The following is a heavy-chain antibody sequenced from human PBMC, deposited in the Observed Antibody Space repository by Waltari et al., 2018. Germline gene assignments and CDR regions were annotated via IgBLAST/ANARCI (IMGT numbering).Heavy chain of an antibody. J-gene: IGHJ4*02. CDR3: LRDSSGSHFDY. D-gene: IGHD3-22*01. Sequence: LVQSGAEVKKPGASVKVSCKASGYTVTGYAILWVRQAPGLGLEWMGRINPKNGDTHYAQNFQGRVALTTDTSTNTAFMELQRLRSDDTAVYYCLRDSSGSHFDYWGQGTLVTVSS. CDR1: GYTVTGYA. V-gene: IGHV1-2*06. CDR2: INPKNGDT.